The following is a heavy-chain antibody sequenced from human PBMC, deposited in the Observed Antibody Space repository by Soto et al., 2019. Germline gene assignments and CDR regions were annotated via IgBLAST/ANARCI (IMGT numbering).Heavy chain of an antibody. Sequence: ESGGGVVQPGRSLRLSCAASGFTFSSYAMHWVRQAPGKGLEWVAVISYDGSNKYYADSVKGRFTISRDNSKNTLYLQMNSLRAEDTAVYYCARDSWGGVTTLFDYWGQGTLVTVSS. D-gene: IGHD4-17*01. CDR3: ARDSWGGVTTLFDY. CDR2: ISYDGSNK. CDR1: GFTFSSYA. J-gene: IGHJ4*02. V-gene: IGHV3-30-3*01.